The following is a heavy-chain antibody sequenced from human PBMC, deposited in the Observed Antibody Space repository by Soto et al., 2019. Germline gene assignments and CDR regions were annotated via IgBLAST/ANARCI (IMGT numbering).Heavy chain of an antibody. CDR3: ASGPYYYDSSGYYYENFDY. J-gene: IGHJ4*02. D-gene: IGHD3-22*01. Sequence: SVKVSCKASGGTFSSYAISWVRQAPGQGLEWMGGIIPIFGTANYAQKFQGRVTITADESTSTAYMELSSLRSEDTAVYYCASGPYYYDSSGYYYENFDYWAQGTLVTVSS. CDR2: IIPIFGTA. CDR1: GGTFSSYA. V-gene: IGHV1-69*13.